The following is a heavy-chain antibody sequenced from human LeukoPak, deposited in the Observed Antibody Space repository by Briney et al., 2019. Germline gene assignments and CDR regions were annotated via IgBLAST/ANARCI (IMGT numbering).Heavy chain of an antibody. CDR2: ISGYNGNT. CDR1: GYTFTSYG. D-gene: IGHD2/OR15-2a*01. J-gene: IGHJ4*02. Sequence: ASVKVSCKASGYTFTSYGISWVRQAPGQGLEWMGWISGYNGNTIYAQKLQGRVSMTTDTSTSTAYMDLRSLRSDDTAVYYCARDYCNNPTCHTREFDYWGQGTLVTVSS. V-gene: IGHV1-18*01. CDR3: ARDYCNNPTCHTREFDY.